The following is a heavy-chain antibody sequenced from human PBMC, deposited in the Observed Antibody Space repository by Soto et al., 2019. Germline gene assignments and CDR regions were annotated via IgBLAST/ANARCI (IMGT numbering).Heavy chain of an antibody. CDR2: ISGSGGST. Sequence: PGGSLRLSCAASGFTFSSYAMSWVRQAPGKGLEWVSAISGSGGSTYYADSVKGRFTISRDNSKNTLYLQMNSLRAEDTAVYYCAKDLRQWLVRGHNWFDPWGQGTLVTVSS. J-gene: IGHJ5*02. D-gene: IGHD6-19*01. CDR3: AKDLRQWLVRGHNWFDP. V-gene: IGHV3-23*01. CDR1: GFTFSSYA.